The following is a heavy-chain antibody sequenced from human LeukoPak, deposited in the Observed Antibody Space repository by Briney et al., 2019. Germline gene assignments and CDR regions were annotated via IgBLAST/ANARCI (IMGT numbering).Heavy chain of an antibody. Sequence: GGSLRLSCAASGFTFSNYEMHWVRQAPGKGLEWVSYISSSGSDIYYADSVKGRFTISRDNAKNSLYLHMNSLRAEVTAVYYCARDYGGSSPFDYWGQGTLVTVSS. J-gene: IGHJ4*02. CDR2: ISSSGSDI. CDR3: ARDYGGSSPFDY. V-gene: IGHV3-48*03. CDR1: GFTFSNYE. D-gene: IGHD4-23*01.